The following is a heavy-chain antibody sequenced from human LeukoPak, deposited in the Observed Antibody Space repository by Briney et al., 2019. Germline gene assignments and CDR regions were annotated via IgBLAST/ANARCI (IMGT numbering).Heavy chain of an antibody. Sequence: GGSLRLSCAASGFTLSSYEMNWVRQAPGKGLEWVSYISSSGDTIYYADSVKGRFTISRDNAKNSLYLQMNSLRAEDTAVYYCARFIAAPYYFDYWGRGTLVTVSS. J-gene: IGHJ4*02. CDR1: GFTLSSYE. V-gene: IGHV3-48*03. D-gene: IGHD6-13*01. CDR2: ISSSGDTI. CDR3: ARFIAAPYYFDY.